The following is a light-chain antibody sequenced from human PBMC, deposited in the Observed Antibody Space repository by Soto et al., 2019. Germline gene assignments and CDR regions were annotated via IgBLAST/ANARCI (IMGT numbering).Light chain of an antibody. Sequence: DIQMTQSPSSLSASVGNRVTITCRASQSSDNFLNWYQQKPGKAPKFLIYLASSLQGGVPSRFSGSGSGTEFTLTISNLQPEDFATYYCQQSYSSPYTFGQGTKVEIK. V-gene: IGKV1-39*01. CDR3: QQSYSSPYT. J-gene: IGKJ2*01. CDR2: LAS. CDR1: QSSDNF.